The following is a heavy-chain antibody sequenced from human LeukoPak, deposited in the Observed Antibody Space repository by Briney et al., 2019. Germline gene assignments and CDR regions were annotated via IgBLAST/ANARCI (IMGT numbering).Heavy chain of an antibody. V-gene: IGHV4-39*01. CDR3: ARQRGKMRYFDFVALDY. Sequence: SETLSLTCTVSGGSISRSSYHWGWLRQPPGKGLEWIGTIYSVGRTYYNSSLKSRVTISIDTSNKQFFLKLNSVTAADTASYYRARQRGKMRYFDFVALDYWGQGTLVTV. CDR2: IYSVGRT. CDR1: GGSISRSSYH. D-gene: IGHD3-9*01. J-gene: IGHJ4*02.